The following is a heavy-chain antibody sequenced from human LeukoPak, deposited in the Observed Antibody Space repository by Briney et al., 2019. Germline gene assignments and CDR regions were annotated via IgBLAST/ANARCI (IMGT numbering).Heavy chain of an antibody. J-gene: IGHJ4*02. V-gene: IGHV1-24*01. Sequence: EASVKVSCKVSGYTLTELSMHWVRQAPGKGLEWMGGFDPEDGETIYAQKFPGRVTMTEDTSTDTAYMELSSLRSEDTAVYYCATAPFGSAGLYLYWGQGTLVTVSS. CDR3: ATAPFGSAGLYLY. D-gene: IGHD3-10*01. CDR2: FDPEDGET. CDR1: GYTLTELS.